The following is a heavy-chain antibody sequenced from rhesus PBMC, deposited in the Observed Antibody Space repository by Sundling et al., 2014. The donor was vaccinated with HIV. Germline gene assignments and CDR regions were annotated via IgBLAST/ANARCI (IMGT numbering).Heavy chain of an antibody. D-gene: IGHD3-28*01. CDR3: ARYRYYDSGYY. Sequence: QVQLQESGPGLVKPSETLSLTCAVSGASISDTYRWNWIRQSPEKGLEWIGYIYGGTLTTNYNPSLNSRVAISADASKNHFSLNLTSVTAADTALYYCARYRYYDSGYYWGQGVLVTVSS. J-gene: IGHJ4*01. CDR1: GASISDTYR. V-gene: IGHV4S10*01. CDR2: IYGGTLTT.